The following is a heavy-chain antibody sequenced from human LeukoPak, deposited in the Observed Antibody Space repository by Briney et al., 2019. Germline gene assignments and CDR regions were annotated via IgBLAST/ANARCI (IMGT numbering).Heavy chain of an antibody. D-gene: IGHD3-22*01. CDR3: ATGWDDYYDSSGYFQV. V-gene: IGHV1-24*01. CDR1: GYTLTELS. CDR2: FDPEDGET. Sequence: ASVKVSCKVSGYTLTELSMHWVRQAPGKGLEWMGGFDPEDGETIYAQKFQGRVTMTEDTSTDTAYMELSSLRSEDTAVYYCATGWDDYYDSSGYFQVWGQGTPVTVSS. J-gene: IGHJ4*02.